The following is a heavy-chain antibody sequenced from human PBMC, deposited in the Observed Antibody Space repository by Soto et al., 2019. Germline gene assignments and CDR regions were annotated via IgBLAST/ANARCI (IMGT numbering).Heavy chain of an antibody. J-gene: IGHJ6*02. CDR2: INPNSGGT. CDR3: ARTLYSNYHYYGMDV. V-gene: IGHV1-2*04. D-gene: IGHD4-4*01. Sequence: ASVKVSCKASGYTFTGYYMHWVRQAPGQGLEWMGWINPNSGGTNSAQKFQGWVTMTRDTSISTAYMELSRLRSDDTAVYYCARTLYSNYHYYGMDVWGQGTTVTVSS. CDR1: GYTFTGYY.